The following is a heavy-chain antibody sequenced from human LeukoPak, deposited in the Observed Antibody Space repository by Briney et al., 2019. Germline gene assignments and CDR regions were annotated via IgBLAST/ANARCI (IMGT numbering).Heavy chain of an antibody. J-gene: IGHJ4*02. D-gene: IGHD6-13*01. CDR3: ARAPDIAAAGIGY. CDR1: GFTFSSYG. V-gene: IGHV3-30*02. Sequence: GGSLRLSCAASGFTFSSYGMHWVRQAPGKGLEWVAFIRYDGSNKYYADSVKGRLTISRDNSKNTLYLQMNSLRAEDTAVYYCARAPDIAAAGIGYWGQGTLVTVSS. CDR2: IRYDGSNK.